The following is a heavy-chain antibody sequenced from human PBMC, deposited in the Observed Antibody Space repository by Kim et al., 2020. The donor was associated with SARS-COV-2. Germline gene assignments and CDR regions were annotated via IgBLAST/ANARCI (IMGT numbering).Heavy chain of an antibody. D-gene: IGHD3-10*01. CDR2: ISSSSSYI. CDR1: GFTFSSYS. Sequence: GGSLRLSCAASGFTFSSYSMNWVRQAPGKGLEWVSSISSSSSYIYYAVSVKGRFTISRDNAKNSLYLQMNSLRAEDTAVYYCARDYYGSGSYSSWFDPWGQGTLVTVSS. CDR3: ARDYYGSGSYSSWFDP. J-gene: IGHJ5*02. V-gene: IGHV3-21*01.